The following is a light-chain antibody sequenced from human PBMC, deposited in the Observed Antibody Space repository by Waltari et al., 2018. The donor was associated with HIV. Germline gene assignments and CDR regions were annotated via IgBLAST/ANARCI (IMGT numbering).Light chain of an antibody. CDR3: SSYSRGALL. CDR1: SHDLGSYHY. V-gene: IGLV2-14*01. Sequence: QSVLTQPASVSGSPGQSLTLSCTGTSHDLGSYHYVSWYQQSPDKAPKLIIYEVSYRPSGVSSRFSGSKSGNTASLTISGLQTEDEAYYHCSSYSRGALLFGGGTKVTVL. J-gene: IGLJ2*01. CDR2: EVS.